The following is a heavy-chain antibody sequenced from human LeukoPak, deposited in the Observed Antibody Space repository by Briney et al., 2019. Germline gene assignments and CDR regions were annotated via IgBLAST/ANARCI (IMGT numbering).Heavy chain of an antibody. CDR1: GFTFSSYE. J-gene: IGHJ5*02. Sequence: PGGSLRLSCAASGFTFSSYEMNWVRQAPGKGLEWVSYISSSGSTIYYADSVKGRFTISRDNAKNSLYLQMNSLRAEDTAVYYCASGYYTGWFDPWGQGTLVTVSS. V-gene: IGHV3-48*03. CDR3: ASGYYTGWFDP. D-gene: IGHD3-3*01. CDR2: ISSSGSTI.